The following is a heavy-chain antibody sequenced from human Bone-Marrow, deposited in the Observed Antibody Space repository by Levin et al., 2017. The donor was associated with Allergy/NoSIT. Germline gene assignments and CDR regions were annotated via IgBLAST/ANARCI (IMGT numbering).Heavy chain of an antibody. D-gene: IGHD1-1*01. Sequence: GGSLRLSCAASGFTFSSYAMSWVRQAPGKGLEWVSGISGSGSDTYYGDSVKGRFTISRDNSKNTLYLQMNSLRAEDTAVYFCAKDRSLERRGIFDYWGQGTLVTVSS. CDR2: ISGSGSDT. V-gene: IGHV3-23*01. CDR3: AKDRSLERRGIFDY. CDR1: GFTFSSYA. J-gene: IGHJ4*02.